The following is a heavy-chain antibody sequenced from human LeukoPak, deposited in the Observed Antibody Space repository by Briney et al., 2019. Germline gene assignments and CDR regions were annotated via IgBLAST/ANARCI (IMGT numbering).Heavy chain of an antibody. CDR3: ARGAFNYYDTIGYSNDAFDI. CDR2: ISYSGST. Sequence: SETLSLTCTVSGGSISSYYWSWIRQPAGKGLEWIAYISYSGSTYYNPSLKSRIIISVDTSKNRFSLKLSSVTAADTAVYFCARGAFNYYDTIGYSNDAFDIWGQGTMVTVSS. V-gene: IGHV4-59*06. CDR1: GGSISSYY. D-gene: IGHD3-22*01. J-gene: IGHJ3*02.